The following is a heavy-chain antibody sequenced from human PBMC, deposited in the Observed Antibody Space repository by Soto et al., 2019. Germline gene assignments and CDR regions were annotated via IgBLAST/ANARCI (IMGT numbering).Heavy chain of an antibody. CDR1: GFTFSSYA. D-gene: IGHD5-12*01. J-gene: IGHJ4*02. CDR3: AIDLYREMATIMGY. Sequence: QVQLVESGGGVVQPGRSLRLSCAASGFTFSSYAMHWVRQAPGKGLEWVAVISYDGSNKYYADSVKGRFTISRDNSKNTLYLQMNSLRAEDTAVYYCAIDLYREMATIMGYCGQGTLVTVSS. CDR2: ISYDGSNK. V-gene: IGHV3-30-3*01.